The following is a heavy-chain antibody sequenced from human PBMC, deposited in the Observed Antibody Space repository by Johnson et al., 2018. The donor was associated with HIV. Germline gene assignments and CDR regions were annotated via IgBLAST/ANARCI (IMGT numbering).Heavy chain of an antibody. D-gene: IGHD6-19*01. CDR2: ISYDGSNK. CDR3: AREGSSGWYGGGDSLSAFDI. CDR1: GLTFSSYA. V-gene: IGHV3-30-3*01. J-gene: IGHJ3*02. Sequence: QMLLVESGGGSVKPGGSLRLSCAASGLTFSSYAMSWVRQAPGKGLEWVAVISYDGSNKYYADSVKGRFTISRDNSKNTLYLQMNSLRAEDTAVYYCAREGSSGWYGGGDSLSAFDIWGQGTMVTVSS.